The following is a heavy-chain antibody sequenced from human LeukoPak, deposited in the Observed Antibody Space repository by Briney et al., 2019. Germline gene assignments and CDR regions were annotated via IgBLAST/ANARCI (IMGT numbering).Heavy chain of an antibody. CDR3: AREWLLPYYYYYGMDV. V-gene: IGHV3-53*04. CDR2: IYSGGST. J-gene: IGHJ6*02. CDR1: GFTVSSNY. D-gene: IGHD3-22*01. Sequence: GGSLRLSCAASGFTVSSNYMSWVRQAPGKGLEWVSVIYSGGSTYYADSVKGRFTISRHNSKNTLYLQMNSLRADDTAVYYCAREWLLPYYYYYGMDVWGQGTTVTVSS.